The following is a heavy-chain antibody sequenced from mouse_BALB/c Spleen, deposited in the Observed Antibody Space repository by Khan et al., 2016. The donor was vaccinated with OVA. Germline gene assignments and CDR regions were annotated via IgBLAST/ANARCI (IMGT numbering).Heavy chain of an antibody. CDR1: GYSITSDYA. CDR2: ITYSGGT. CDR3: ARWFAY. Sequence: VQLKESGPGLVKPSRSLSLTCTVTGYSITSDYAWNWIRQFPGNKLEWMGYITYSGGTSYHPSLKSRISITRDTSKNQFFLRLNSVTTEDSATYYCARWFAYWGQGTLVTVS. J-gene: IGHJ3*01. V-gene: IGHV3-2*02.